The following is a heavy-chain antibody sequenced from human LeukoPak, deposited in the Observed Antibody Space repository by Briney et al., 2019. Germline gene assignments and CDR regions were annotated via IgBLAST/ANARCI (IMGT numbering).Heavy chain of an antibody. CDR2: ASHSSNT. J-gene: IGHJ4*02. Sequence: SETLSLTCAVYGGSFSGHYWSWIRQPPGKGLEWIGEASHSSNTNYSPSLKSRVGISVDTSKNQFSLRLSSVTAADTAVYYCARRRDWNDVLDYWGQGTLVTVSS. CDR3: ARRRDWNDVLDY. V-gene: IGHV4-34*01. CDR1: GGSFSGHY. D-gene: IGHD1-1*01.